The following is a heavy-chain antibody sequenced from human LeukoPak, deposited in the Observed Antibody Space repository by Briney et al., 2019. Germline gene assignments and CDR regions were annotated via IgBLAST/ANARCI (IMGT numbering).Heavy chain of an antibody. CDR3: ANSPRGYSYGTRQFDY. D-gene: IGHD5-18*01. Sequence: GGSLRPSCAASGFTFSSYAMSWVRQAPGKGLEWVSAISGSGGSTYYADSVKGRFTISRDNSKNTLYLQMNSLRAEDTAVYHCANSPRGYSYGTRQFDYWGQGTLVTVSS. CDR1: GFTFSSYA. CDR2: ISGSGGST. V-gene: IGHV3-23*01. J-gene: IGHJ4*02.